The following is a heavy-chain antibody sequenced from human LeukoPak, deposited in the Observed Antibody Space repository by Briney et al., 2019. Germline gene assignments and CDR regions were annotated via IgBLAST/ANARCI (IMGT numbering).Heavy chain of an antibody. D-gene: IGHD4-23*01. CDR2: ISYDGSNK. CDR3: ATTVVTRFDY. V-gene: IGHV3-30-3*01. Sequence: GGSLRLSCAASGFTFSSYAMHWVRQAPGKGLEWVAAISYDGSNKYYADSVKGRFTISRDNSKNTLYLQMNSLRAEDTAVYYCATTVVTRFDYWGQGTLVTVSS. CDR1: GFTFSSYA. J-gene: IGHJ4*02.